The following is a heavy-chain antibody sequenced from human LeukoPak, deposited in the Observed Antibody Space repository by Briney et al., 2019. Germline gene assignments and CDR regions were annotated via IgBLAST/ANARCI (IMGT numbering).Heavy chain of an antibody. Sequence: GESLKIPCNGPGYSFTDYRIGWVRQMAGKGLEWMGIIYPVDSDTRYSPSFQGQVTISADKSISTAYLQWSSLKASDTAMYYCGLGYYDSSGYPGFDAFDIWGQGTMVTVSS. D-gene: IGHD3-22*01. V-gene: IGHV5-51*01. J-gene: IGHJ3*02. CDR1: GYSFTDYR. CDR2: IYPVDSDT. CDR3: GLGYYDSSGYPGFDAFDI.